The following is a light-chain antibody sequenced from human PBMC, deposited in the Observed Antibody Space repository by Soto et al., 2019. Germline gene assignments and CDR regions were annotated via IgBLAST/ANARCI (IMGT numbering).Light chain of an antibody. J-gene: IGKJ5*01. V-gene: IGKV1-12*01. CDR1: QGISRW. CDR3: QQANSFPLT. CDR2: GAS. Sequence: DIQMTQSPSFVSASVGDRVTITCRASQGISRWLAWYQQRPGKAPELLIYGASSLQSGVPSRFSGSGSGTDVTLTISSLQPEDFATYSCQQANSFPLTFGHGTRLEIK.